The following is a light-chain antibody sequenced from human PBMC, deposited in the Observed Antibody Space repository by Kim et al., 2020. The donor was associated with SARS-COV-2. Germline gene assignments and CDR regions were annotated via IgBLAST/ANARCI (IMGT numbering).Light chain of an antibody. J-gene: IGKJ1*01. Sequence: EIVLTQSPATLSLSPGERATLSCRASQSVSSYLAWYQQKPGQGPRLLIYDASNRATGIPARFSGSGSGTDFTLTISSLEPEDFAVYYWQRRSNWRSLTFGQGTKVDIK. CDR2: DAS. V-gene: IGKV3-11*01. CDR1: QSVSSY. CDR3: QRRSNWRSLT.